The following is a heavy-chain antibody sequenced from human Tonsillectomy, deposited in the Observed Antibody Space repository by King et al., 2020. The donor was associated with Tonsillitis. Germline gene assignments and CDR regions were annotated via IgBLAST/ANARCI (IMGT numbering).Heavy chain of an antibody. CDR3: ARGRGYSSTWYELFFDY. CDR2: ISSSSSTI. D-gene: IGHD6-13*01. J-gene: IGHJ4*02. Sequence: VQLVESGGGLVQPGGSLRLSCAASGFTFSSYSMNWVRQAPGKGLEWVSYISSSSSTIYYADSVKGRFTISRDNAKNSLFLQMNSLRAEDTAVYYCARGRGYSSTWYELFFDYWAREPWSPSPQ. CDR1: GFTFSSYS. V-gene: IGHV3-48*01.